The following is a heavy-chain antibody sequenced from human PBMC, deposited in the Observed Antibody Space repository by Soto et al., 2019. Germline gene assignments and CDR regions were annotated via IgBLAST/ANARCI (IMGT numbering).Heavy chain of an antibody. J-gene: IGHJ6*02. CDR3: ARAPGTRYGMDV. CDR2: ISAYNGNT. Sequence: ASVKVSCKASGYRFSSYAIQWVRQAPGQGLEWMGWISAYNGNTNYAQKLQGRVTMTTDTSTSTAYMELRSLRSDDTAVYYCARAPGTRYGMDVWGQGTTVTVSS. V-gene: IGHV1-18*01. CDR1: GYRFSSYA. D-gene: IGHD1-7*01.